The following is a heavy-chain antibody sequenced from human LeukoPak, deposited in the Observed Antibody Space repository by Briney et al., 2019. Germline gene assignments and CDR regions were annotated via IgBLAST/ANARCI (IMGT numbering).Heavy chain of an antibody. Sequence: PGGSLRLSCAASGFTFTGYAMTWVRQAPRRGLEWVSAISGSGGGTYYADSVKGRFTISRDNSKNTLYLQMNSLRAEDTAVYYCAKDLRFGDSPGNRFDSWGQGTLVTVSS. CDR3: AKDLRFGDSPGNRFDS. CDR2: ISGSGGGT. V-gene: IGHV3-23*01. CDR1: GFTFTGYA. D-gene: IGHD5/OR15-5a*01. J-gene: IGHJ4*02.